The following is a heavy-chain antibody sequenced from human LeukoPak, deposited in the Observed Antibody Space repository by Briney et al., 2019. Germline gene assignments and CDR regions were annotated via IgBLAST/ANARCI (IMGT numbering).Heavy chain of an antibody. J-gene: IGHJ4*02. CDR1: GFTVSSNY. Sequence: PGGSLRLSCAASGFTVSSNYMSWVRQAPGKGLEWVSVIYSGGSTYYADSVKGRFTISRDNSKNTLYLQMNSLRAEDTAVYYCARSGSYYDILTGLDYWGQGTLVTVSS. V-gene: IGHV3-53*01. CDR2: IYSGGST. CDR3: ARSGSYYDILTGLDY. D-gene: IGHD3-9*01.